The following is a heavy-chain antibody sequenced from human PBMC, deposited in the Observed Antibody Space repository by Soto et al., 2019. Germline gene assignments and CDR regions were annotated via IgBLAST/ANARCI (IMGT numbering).Heavy chain of an antibody. CDR2: ISGSGDKT. CDR1: GFALNDFA. J-gene: IGHJ4*02. CDR3: AKGASHAPFEK. Sequence: GGSLRLACSASGFALNDFAMNWVRQAPGKGPEWLSTISGSGDKTFHSDSVKGRFNISRDNSNNKMFLQMNSLRAEDTAIYYCAKGASHAPFEKWGRGNLVTV. V-gene: IGHV3-23*01.